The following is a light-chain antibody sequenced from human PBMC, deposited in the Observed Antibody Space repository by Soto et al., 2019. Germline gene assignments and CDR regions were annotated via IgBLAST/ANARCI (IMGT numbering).Light chain of an antibody. V-gene: IGKV1-5*01. CDR2: DAS. Sequence: DIQMTQSPSTLSASVGDRVTVTCRASESISTWLAWYQQKPGKAPKLLIYDASSLESGVPSRFSGSGSGTDFTLTVSSLQPDDFAPYYCQQYKSSSHTFGQGTKLEIK. CDR1: ESISTW. J-gene: IGKJ2*01. CDR3: QQYKSSSHT.